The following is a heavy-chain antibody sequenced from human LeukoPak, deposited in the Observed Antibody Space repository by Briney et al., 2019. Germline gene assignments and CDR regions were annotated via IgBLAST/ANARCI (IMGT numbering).Heavy chain of an antibody. V-gene: IGHV3-53*01. D-gene: IGHD6-13*01. Sequence: PGGSLRLSCAVSGFTVSSNHMSWVRQAPGKGLEWVSVFYSGGDTHYADSVKGRFTISRDNSKNTLYLQMNSLRAEDTAVYYCAKDTYSSSWDVFDYWGQGTLVTVSS. CDR2: FYSGGDT. CDR3: AKDTYSSSWDVFDY. CDR1: GFTVSSNH. J-gene: IGHJ4*02.